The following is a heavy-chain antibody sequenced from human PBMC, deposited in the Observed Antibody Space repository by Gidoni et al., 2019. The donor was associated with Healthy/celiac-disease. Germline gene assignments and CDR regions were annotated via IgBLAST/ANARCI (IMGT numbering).Heavy chain of an antibody. D-gene: IGHD1-26*01. CDR3: ARTRIVGATTSVDY. CDR1: AFSLSTTGMC. V-gene: IGHV2-70*01. CDR2: IDWDDDE. J-gene: IGHJ4*02. Sequence: QLPLRESGPALVNPPQTLTLTCTFSAFSLSTTGMCVSWIRQPPGKALEWLALIDWDDDEYYSTSLKTRLTISKDTSKNQVVLTMTNMDPVDTATYYCARTRIVGATTSVDYWGQGTLVTVSS.